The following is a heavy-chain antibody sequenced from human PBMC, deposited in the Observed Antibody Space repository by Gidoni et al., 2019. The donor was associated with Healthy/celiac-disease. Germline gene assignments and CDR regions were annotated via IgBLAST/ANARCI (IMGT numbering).Heavy chain of an antibody. D-gene: IGHD6-6*01. CDR2: INHSGST. J-gene: IGHJ1*01. CDR1: GGSFSGYY. Sequence: QVQLQQWGAGLLKPSETLSLTCAVYGGSFSGYYWSWIRQPPGKGLEWIGEINHSGSTNYNPSLKSRVTISVDTSKNQFSLKLSSVTAADTAVYYCATHSSSKYFQHWGQGTLVTVSS. CDR3: ATHSSSKYFQH. V-gene: IGHV4-34*01.